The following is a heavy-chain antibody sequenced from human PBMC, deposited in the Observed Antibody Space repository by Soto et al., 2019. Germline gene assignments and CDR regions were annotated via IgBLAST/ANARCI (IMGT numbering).Heavy chain of an antibody. CDR3: ARVRHCSSTSCPFGWFDP. V-gene: IGHV4-30-4*01. CDR2: IYYSGST. D-gene: IGHD2-2*01. J-gene: IGHJ5*02. CDR1: GGSISSGDYY. Sequence: LSLTCTVSGGSISSGDYYWSWIRQPAWKGLEWIGYIYYSGSTYYNPSLKSRVTISVDTSKNQFSLKLSSVTAADTAVYYCARVRHCSSTSCPFGWFDPWGQGTLVT.